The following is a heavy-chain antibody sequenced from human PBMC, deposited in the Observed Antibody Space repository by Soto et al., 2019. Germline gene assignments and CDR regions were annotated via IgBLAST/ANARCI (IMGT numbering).Heavy chain of an antibody. V-gene: IGHV1-18*01. D-gene: IGHD2-21*01. J-gene: IGHJ5*02. CDR3: ARVVGGLQFPTDNGTGWFVT. Sequence: QVQLVQSGAEVKKPGASVKVSCKASGYTFTTYGISWVRQAPGQGLEWMGWINAYTGNTKYAQKLQDRVTMTTDTSTSTAYMELRSLRYDDTAVYYCARVVGGLQFPTDNGTGWFVTGGQGTLVTVSS. CDR1: GYTFTTYG. CDR2: INAYTGNT.